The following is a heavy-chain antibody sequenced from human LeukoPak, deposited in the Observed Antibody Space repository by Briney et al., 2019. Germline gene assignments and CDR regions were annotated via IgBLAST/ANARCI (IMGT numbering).Heavy chain of an antibody. CDR1: GFTFGSYS. V-gene: IGHV3-23*01. J-gene: IGHJ4*02. Sequence: GGSLRLSCAASGFTFGSYSMTWVRQAPGKGLEWVSAIDGSGVYIYYADSVKGRFTSSRDNSKNTLYLQMSNLRAEDTAVYYCAKNRATGMAFYDYWGQGTQVTVSS. CDR2: IDGSGVYI. D-gene: IGHD5-18*01. CDR3: AKNRATGMAFYDY.